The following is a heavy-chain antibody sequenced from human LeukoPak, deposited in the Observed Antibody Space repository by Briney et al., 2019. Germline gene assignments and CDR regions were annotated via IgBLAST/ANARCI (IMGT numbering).Heavy chain of an antibody. CDR2: IYYSGST. CDR3: ARLSSGWYDY. V-gene: IGHV4-59*01. D-gene: IGHD6-19*01. Sequence: SETPSLTCTVSGGSISSYYWSWIRQPPGKGLEWIGYIYYSGSTNYNPSLKSRVTISVDTSKNQFSLKLSSVTAADTAVYYCARLSSGWYDYWGQGTLVTVSS. CDR1: GGSISSYY. J-gene: IGHJ4*02.